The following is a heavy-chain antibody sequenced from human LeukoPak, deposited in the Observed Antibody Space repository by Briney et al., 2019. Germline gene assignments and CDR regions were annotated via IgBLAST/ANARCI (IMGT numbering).Heavy chain of an antibody. CDR2: IKQDGSEK. CDR3: ARAPHVNYDYLCGSFGRFDP. V-gene: IGHV3-7*01. CDR1: GFTFSSYW. Sequence: GGSLRLSCAASGFTFSSYWMSWVRQAPGKGLEWVANIKQDGSEKYYVDSVKGRFTISRDNAKNSLYLQMNSLRAEDTAVYYCARAPHVNYDYLCGSFGRFDPWGQGTLVTVSS. J-gene: IGHJ5*02. D-gene: IGHD3-16*01.